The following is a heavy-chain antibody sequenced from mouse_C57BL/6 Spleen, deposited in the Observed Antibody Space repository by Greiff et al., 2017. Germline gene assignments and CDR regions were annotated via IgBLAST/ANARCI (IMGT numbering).Heavy chain of an antibody. D-gene: IGHD1-1*01. Sequence: QVQLQQPGAELVKPGASVKLSCKASGYTFTSYWMHWVKQRPGRGLEWIGRIEPNSGGTKYNEKFKSKATLTVDKPSSTAYMQRSSLTSEDSAVYYCARKGGSSLYYFDYWGQGTTLTVSS. J-gene: IGHJ2*01. V-gene: IGHV1-72*01. CDR2: IEPNSGGT. CDR3: ARKGGSSLYYFDY. CDR1: GYTFTSYW.